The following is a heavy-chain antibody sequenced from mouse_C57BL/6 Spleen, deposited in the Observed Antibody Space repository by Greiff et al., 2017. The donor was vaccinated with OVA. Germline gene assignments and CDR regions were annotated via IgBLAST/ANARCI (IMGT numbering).Heavy chain of an antibody. D-gene: IGHD2-3*01. CDR3: AKERGLLIDY. CDR2: INPNNGGT. V-gene: IGHV1-26*01. Sequence: EVQLQQSGPELVKPGASVKISCKASGYTFTDYYMNWVKQSHGKSLEWIGDINPNNGGTSYNQKFKGKATLTVDKSSSTAYMELRSLTSEDSAVYYCAKERGLLIDYWGQGTTLTVSS. J-gene: IGHJ2*01. CDR1: GYTFTDYY.